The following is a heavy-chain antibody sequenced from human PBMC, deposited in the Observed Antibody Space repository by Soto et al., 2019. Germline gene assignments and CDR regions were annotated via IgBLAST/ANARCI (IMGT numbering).Heavy chain of an antibody. CDR1: GGYISSYY. CDR2: IYYSVST. J-gene: IGHJ4*02. V-gene: IGHV4-59*08. D-gene: IGHD3-10*01. Sequence: SETLSLTCTVSGGYISSYYWSWIRQPPGKGLEWIGYIYYSVSTNYNPSLKSRVTISVDTSKNQFSLKLSSVTAADTAVYYCARNYGPGYTFDYWGQGTLVTVPQ. CDR3: ARNYGPGYTFDY.